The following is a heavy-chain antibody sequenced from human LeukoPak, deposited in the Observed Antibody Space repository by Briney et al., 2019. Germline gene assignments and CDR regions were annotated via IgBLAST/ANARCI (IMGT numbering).Heavy chain of an antibody. J-gene: IGHJ4*02. CDR3: ARSGYSYALKNYFDY. Sequence: SETLSLTCTVSGGSISSYYWSWIRQPPGKGLEWIGYIYYSGSTNYNPSLKSRVTISVDTSKNQFSLKLSSVTAADTAAYYCARSGYSYALKNYFDYWGQGTLVTVSS. D-gene: IGHD5-18*01. CDR2: IYYSGST. CDR1: GGSISSYY. V-gene: IGHV4-59*01.